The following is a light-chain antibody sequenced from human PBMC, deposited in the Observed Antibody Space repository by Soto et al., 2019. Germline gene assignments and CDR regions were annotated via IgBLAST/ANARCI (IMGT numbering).Light chain of an antibody. CDR2: KVS. J-gene: IGKJ1*01. CDR3: MQATHSPWA. CDR1: QSLVHRDGNTY. V-gene: IGKV2-24*01. Sequence: DIVMTQTPLSSPVTLGQPASISCRSSQSLVHRDGNTYLSWLQQRPGQPPRLLISKVSNRFSGVPDRFSGSGAGTDFTLKISRVEPEDVGVYYCMQATHSPWAFGQGTKVEIK.